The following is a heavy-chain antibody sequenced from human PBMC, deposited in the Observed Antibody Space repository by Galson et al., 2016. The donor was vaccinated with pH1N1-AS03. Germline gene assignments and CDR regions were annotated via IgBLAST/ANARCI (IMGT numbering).Heavy chain of an antibody. Sequence: LRLSCAASGFIFSAYSMHWVRQAPGKGPEYVSAISNDGATIYYVDSVKGRFTISRDNSKNTLDLQMSSLRPEDTAMYYCVSRAGPDPFDVWGQGTKVTVSS. V-gene: IGHV3-64D*08. CDR1: GFIFSAYS. J-gene: IGHJ3*01. CDR3: VSRAGPDPFDV. CDR2: ISNDGATI.